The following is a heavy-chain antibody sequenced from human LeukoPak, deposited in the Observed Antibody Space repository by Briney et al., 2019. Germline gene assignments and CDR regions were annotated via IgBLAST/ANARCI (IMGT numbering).Heavy chain of an antibody. V-gene: IGHV3-30*02. J-gene: IGHJ6*03. CDR1: AFTFSSYG. Sequence: PGGSLRLSCAASAFTFSSYGMHWVRQAPGKGLEWVAFIRYDGSNKYYAGSVKGRFTISRDNSKNTLYLQMNSLRAEDTAVYYCAKRRGLELTYYYYMDVWGKGTTVTVSS. D-gene: IGHD1-7*01. CDR2: IRYDGSNK. CDR3: AKRRGLELTYYYYMDV.